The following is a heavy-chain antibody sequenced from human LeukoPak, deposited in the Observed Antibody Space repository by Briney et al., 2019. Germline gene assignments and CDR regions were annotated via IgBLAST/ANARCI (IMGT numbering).Heavy chain of an antibody. V-gene: IGHV4-34*01. Sequence: PSETLSLTCAVYGGSFSGYYWSWIRQPPGKGLEWIGEIDHSGSTNYNPSLKSRVTISIDTSKNQFSLKLSSVTAADTAVYYCARGARGSGLKIEYWSQGTLVTVSS. J-gene: IGHJ4*02. CDR3: ARGARGSGLKIEY. D-gene: IGHD3/OR15-3a*01. CDR1: GGSFSGYY. CDR2: IDHSGST.